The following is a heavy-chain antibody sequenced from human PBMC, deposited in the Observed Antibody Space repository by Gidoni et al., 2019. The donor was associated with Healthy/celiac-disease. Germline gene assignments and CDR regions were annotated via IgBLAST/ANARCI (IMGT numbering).Heavy chain of an antibody. Sequence: EAAGFTFDDYAMHWVRQAPGKGLEWVSGISWNSGSIGYADSVKGRFTISRDNAKNSLYLQMNSLRAEDTALYYCAKERGAYIVGATTDYYYGMDVWGQGTTVTVSS. CDR3: AKERGAYIVGATTDYYYGMDV. CDR2: ISWNSGSI. CDR1: GFTFDDYA. V-gene: IGHV3-9*01. D-gene: IGHD1-26*01. J-gene: IGHJ6*02.